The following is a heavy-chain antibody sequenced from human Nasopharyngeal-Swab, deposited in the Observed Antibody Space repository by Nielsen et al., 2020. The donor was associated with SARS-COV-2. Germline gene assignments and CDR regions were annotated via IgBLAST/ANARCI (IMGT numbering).Heavy chain of an antibody. CDR2: IYSGGGT. Sequence: VRQAPGKGLEWVSVIYSGGGTYYADSVKGRFTISRDNSKNTLYLQMNSLRAEDTAVYYCARVRYYYYGMDVWGQGTTVTVSS. J-gene: IGHJ6*02. CDR3: ARVRYYYYGMDV. V-gene: IGHV3-53*01.